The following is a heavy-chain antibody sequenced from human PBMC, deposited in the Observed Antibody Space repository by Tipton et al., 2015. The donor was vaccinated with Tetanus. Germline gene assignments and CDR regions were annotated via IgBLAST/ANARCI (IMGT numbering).Heavy chain of an antibody. V-gene: IGHV3-15*07. CDR2: IKNKADGGTT. J-gene: IGHJ5*01. CDR1: GLFFKNAW. CDR3: AKDLRYLSSWHDS. D-gene: IGHD6-13*01. Sequence: SLRLSCATSGLFFKNAWMNRVRQAPGKGLEWVGRIKNKADGGTTDYSARVKDRFSISRDDSKDTLYLQMNSLGPEDTAVYYCAKDLRYLSSWHDSWGQGALVTVSS.